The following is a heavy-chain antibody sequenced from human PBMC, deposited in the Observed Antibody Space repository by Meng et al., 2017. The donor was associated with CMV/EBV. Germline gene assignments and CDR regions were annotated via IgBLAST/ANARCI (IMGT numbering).Heavy chain of an antibody. J-gene: IGHJ6*02. V-gene: IGHV4-59*01. CDR2: ISYSGST. Sequence: GSLRLSCTVSGGSISSYYWSWIRQPPGKGLEWIGYISYSGSTNYNPSLKSRVTISVDTSKNQFSLKLSSVTAADTAVYYCAGSSLRFLELDYYYYGMDVWGQGTTVTVSS. CDR1: GGSISSYY. D-gene: IGHD3-3*01. CDR3: AGSSLRFLELDYYYYGMDV.